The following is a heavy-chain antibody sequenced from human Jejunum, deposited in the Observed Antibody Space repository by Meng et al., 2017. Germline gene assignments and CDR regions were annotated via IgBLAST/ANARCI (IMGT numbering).Heavy chain of an antibody. CDR3: ARGNEYSNYGDDF. CDR1: GGSISDYY. CDR2: INDSGST. V-gene: IGHV4-34*01. J-gene: IGHJ4*02. Sequence: QVKLQQWGAGLLKPSETLSLTCAVYGGSISDYYWTWIRQPPGKGLEWIGEINDSGSTNYNPSLKSRVTISVDTSKSQFYLRVSSVTDADTAVYYCARGNEYSNYGDDFWGQGTLVTVSS. D-gene: IGHD4-11*01.